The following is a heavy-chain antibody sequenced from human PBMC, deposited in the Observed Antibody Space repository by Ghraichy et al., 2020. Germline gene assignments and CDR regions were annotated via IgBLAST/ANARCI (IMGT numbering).Heavy chain of an antibody. CDR3: ARDVGWSAFAY. Sequence: GGSLRLSCAASRFTVSESWMNWVRQAPGKGLEWVSSMNPDGIEIYYIDSVRGRFTISRDNARNSLYLQMNSRRAEDTAMYYCARDVGWSAFAYWGHGTLVTVSS. J-gene: IGHJ4*01. CDR2: MNPDGIEI. CDR1: RFTVSESW. V-gene: IGHV3-7*03. D-gene: IGHD3-3*02.